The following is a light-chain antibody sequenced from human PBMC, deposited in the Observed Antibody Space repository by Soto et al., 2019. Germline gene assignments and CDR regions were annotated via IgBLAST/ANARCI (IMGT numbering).Light chain of an antibody. J-gene: IGLJ1*01. CDR2: SNN. Sequence: QSVLTQPPSASGTPGQRVTTSCSGSSSNIGSNTVNWYQQLPGTAPKLLIYSNNQRPSGVPDRFSGSKSGTSASLAISGLQSKDEADYYCAAWDDSLNGFYVFGTGTKVTVL. CDR3: AAWDDSLNGFYV. V-gene: IGLV1-44*01. CDR1: SSNIGSNT.